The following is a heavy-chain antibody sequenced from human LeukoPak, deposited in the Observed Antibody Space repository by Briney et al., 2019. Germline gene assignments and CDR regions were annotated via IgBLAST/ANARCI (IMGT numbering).Heavy chain of an antibody. D-gene: IGHD2-2*01. Sequence: GGSLRLSCAASGFTFSSHSMNWVRQAPGKGLEWVSYISSSSSYTNYADSVKGRFTISRDNAKNSLYLQMNSLRAEDTAVYYCARFKGKEIPAAMSGYYYYGMDVWGQGTTVTVSS. J-gene: IGHJ6*02. V-gene: IGHV3-21*05. CDR3: ARFKGKEIPAAMSGYYYYGMDV. CDR2: ISSSSSYT. CDR1: GFTFSSHS.